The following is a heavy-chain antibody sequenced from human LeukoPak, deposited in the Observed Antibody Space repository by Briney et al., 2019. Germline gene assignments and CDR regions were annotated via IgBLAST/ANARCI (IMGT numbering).Heavy chain of an antibody. CDR2: IWFDGKNE. D-gene: IGHD1-26*01. CDR3: ARDGLVVGARIFDY. V-gene: IGHV3-33*01. CDR1: GFTFSSYG. Sequence: GGSLRLSCAASGFTFSSYGMHWVRQAPGKGLEWVADIWFDGKNEHFADSVKGRFTISRDNSKNTMYLQINSLRAEDTAVYYCARDGLVVGARIFDYWGQGTLVTVSS. J-gene: IGHJ4*02.